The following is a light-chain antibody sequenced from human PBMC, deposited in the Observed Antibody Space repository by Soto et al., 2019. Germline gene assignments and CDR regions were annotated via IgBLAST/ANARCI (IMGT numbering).Light chain of an antibody. J-gene: IGLJ2*01. CDR3: SSYTSSSTLVV. V-gene: IGLV2-14*01. CDR1: SSDVGGYNY. Sequence: QSVLTQPASVSGSPGRSITISCTGTSSDVGGYNYVSWYQQHPGKAPKLMIYDVSNRPSGVSNRFSGSKSGNTASLTISGLQAEDEADYYCSSYTSSSTLVVLGGGTKLTVL. CDR2: DVS.